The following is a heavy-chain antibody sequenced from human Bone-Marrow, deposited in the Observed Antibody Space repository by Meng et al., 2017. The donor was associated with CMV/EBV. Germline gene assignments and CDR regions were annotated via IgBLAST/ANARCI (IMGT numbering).Heavy chain of an antibody. CDR1: GFIFSDHY. CDR3: ARTTVITYAIDV. J-gene: IGHJ6*02. D-gene: IGHD4-11*01. Sequence: GESLKISCAASGFIFSDHYIDWVRQAPEKVLEWVGRIRNKANSYRTEYAASVQGRFTVSGDDSQNSVYLQMNSLKIEDTAVYYCARTTVITYAIDVWGQGTTVTVSS. CDR2: IRNKANSYRT. V-gene: IGHV3-72*01.